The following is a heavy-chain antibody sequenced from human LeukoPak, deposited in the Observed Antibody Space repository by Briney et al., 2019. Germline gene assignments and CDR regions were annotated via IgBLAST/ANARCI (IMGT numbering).Heavy chain of an antibody. CDR3: ARDRGGGHMDV. V-gene: IGHV3-48*03. Sequence: GGSLRLSCAASGFTFSSYEMNWVRQAPGKGLEWVSYISSSGSTIYYADSVKGRFTISRENAKNSLYLQMNSLRAGDTAVYYCARDRGGGHMDVWGKGTTVTISS. CDR1: GFTFSSYE. D-gene: IGHD2-15*01. CDR2: ISSSGSTI. J-gene: IGHJ6*03.